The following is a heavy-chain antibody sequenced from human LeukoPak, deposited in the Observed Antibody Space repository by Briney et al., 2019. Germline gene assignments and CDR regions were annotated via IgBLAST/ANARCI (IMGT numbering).Heavy chain of an antibody. Sequence: ASVKVSCKASGGTFSSYAISWVRQAPGQGLEWMGGIIPIFGTANYAQKFQGRVTITADESTSTAYMELSSLRSEDTAVYYCARDPEFGYYYGSGSYPAYYYYGMDVWGQGTTVTVSS. D-gene: IGHD3-10*01. J-gene: IGHJ6*02. CDR1: GGTFSSYA. V-gene: IGHV1-69*13. CDR2: IIPIFGTA. CDR3: ARDPEFGYYYGSGSYPAYYYYGMDV.